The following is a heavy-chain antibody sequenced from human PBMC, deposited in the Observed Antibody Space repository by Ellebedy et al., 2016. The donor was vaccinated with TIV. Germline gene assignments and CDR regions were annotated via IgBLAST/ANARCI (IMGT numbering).Heavy chain of an antibody. CDR1: GDSISSYY. V-gene: IGHV4-59*12. CDR3: ARDRKAGWDYYYYSMDV. Sequence: SETLSLTXTVSGDSISSYYWSWIRQPPGKGLEWIGYIDYSGSTDYNPSLKSRVTMSVDTSKNLFSLKLRSVTAADTAMYYCARDRKAGWDYYYYSMDVWGKGTTVTVSS. D-gene: IGHD1-14*01. CDR2: IDYSGST. J-gene: IGHJ6*03.